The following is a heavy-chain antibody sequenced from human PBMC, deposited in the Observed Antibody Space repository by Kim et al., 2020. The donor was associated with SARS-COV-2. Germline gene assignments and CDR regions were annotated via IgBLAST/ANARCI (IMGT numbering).Heavy chain of an antibody. D-gene: IGHD3-16*02. CDR2: ISYDGSNK. J-gene: IGHJ6*02. V-gene: IGHV3-33*05. CDR1: GFTFSSYG. Sequence: GGSLRLSCAASGFTFSSYGMHWVRQAPGKGLEWVAVISYDGSNKYYADSVKGRFTISRDNSKNTLYLQMNSLRAEDTAVYYCARDLYDYVWGSYRSYYYYGMDVNGPGTTVTVYS. CDR3: ARDLYDYVWGSYRSYYYYGMDV.